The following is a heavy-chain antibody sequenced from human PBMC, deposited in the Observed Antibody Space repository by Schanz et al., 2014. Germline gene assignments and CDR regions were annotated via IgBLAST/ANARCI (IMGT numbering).Heavy chain of an antibody. Sequence: QVQLVQSGAEVKKPGASVKVSCKASGYTFTSDSMHWVRQAPGQGLEWMGMINASGGSTTYAQKFQGRVTMTRHTSTSTVYMELSSLRSEDTAVYYCARLESGFDSHHYCYDSYMDVWGKGTTVTVSS. D-gene: IGHD5-12*01. CDR3: ARLESGFDSHHYCYDSYMDV. CDR2: INASGGST. V-gene: IGHV1-46*01. J-gene: IGHJ6*03. CDR1: GYTFTSDS.